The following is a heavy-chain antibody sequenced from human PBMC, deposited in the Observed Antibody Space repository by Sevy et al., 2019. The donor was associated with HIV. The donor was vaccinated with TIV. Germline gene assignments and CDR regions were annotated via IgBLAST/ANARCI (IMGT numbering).Heavy chain of an antibody. CDR1: GYTFSAYH. CDR2: ISHHNGDT. J-gene: IGHJ4*02. V-gene: IGHV1-18*01. CDR3: ARAYCTGGRCYSLAY. Sequence: ASVKVSCKISGYTFSAYHITWVRLAPGQGLEWMGRISHHNGDTTYAQKFQGRVTMMTDTSTTTASMELRSLRSDDTAVYYCARAYCTGGRCYSLAYWGQGTLVTVSS. D-gene: IGHD2-15*01.